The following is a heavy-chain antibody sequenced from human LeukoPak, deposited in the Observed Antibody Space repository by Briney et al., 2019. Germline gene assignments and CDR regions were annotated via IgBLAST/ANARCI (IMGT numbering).Heavy chain of an antibody. CDR2: IYHSGST. J-gene: IGHJ4*02. V-gene: IGHV4-4*02. CDR3: ARDPRYSGYDI. CDR1: GFTFDDYG. D-gene: IGHD5-12*01. Sequence: GSLRLSCAASGFTFDDYGLSWVRQAPGKGLEWIGEIYHSGSTNYNPSLKSRVTISVDKSKNQFSLKLSSVTAADTAVYYCARDPRYSGYDIWGQGTLVTVSS.